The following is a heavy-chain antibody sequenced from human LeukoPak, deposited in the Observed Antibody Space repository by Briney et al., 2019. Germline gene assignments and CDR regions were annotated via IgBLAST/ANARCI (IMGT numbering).Heavy chain of an antibody. V-gene: IGHV3-48*03. D-gene: IGHD4-17*01. CDR1: GFTFSSYE. CDR2: ISSSGSTI. Sequence: PGGSLRASCAASGFTFSSYEMNWVRQAPGKGLEWVSYISSSGSTIYYADSVKGRFTISRDNAKNSLYLQMNSLRAEDTAVYYYALTTVTPDDYWGQGTLVTVSS. J-gene: IGHJ4*02. CDR3: ALTTVTPDDY.